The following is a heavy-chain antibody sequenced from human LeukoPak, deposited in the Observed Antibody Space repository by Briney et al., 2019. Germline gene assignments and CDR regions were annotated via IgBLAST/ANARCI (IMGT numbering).Heavy chain of an antibody. V-gene: IGHV3-23*01. J-gene: IGHJ6*02. CDR1: GFTFSTYA. CDR2: ISTGGDTI. D-gene: IGHD3-10*01. Sequence: PGGSLRLSCAASGFTFSTYAMSWARQAPGKGLEWVSAISTGGDTIYYADSVKGRFTVSRDNSKNTVFVEMNSLRAEDTAMYYCARGPYYGSGSHFSYYGMDVWGQGTTVTVSS. CDR3: ARGPYYGSGSHFSYYGMDV.